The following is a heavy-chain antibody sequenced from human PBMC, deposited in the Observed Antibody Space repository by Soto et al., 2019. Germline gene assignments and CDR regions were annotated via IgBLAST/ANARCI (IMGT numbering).Heavy chain of an antibody. CDR3: AREWVYGMDV. D-gene: IGHD1-26*01. CDR2: IYHSGST. Sequence: QVQLQESGPGLLKPSGTMSLTCAVSGCSISSSNWWRWVRQPPGKGLEWIGEIYHSGSTKYNPSHKSRITISADKSKNQFSLKLSSVTAADTAVYYCAREWVYGMDVWGQGTTVTVSS. V-gene: IGHV4-4*02. CDR1: GCSISSSNW. J-gene: IGHJ6*02.